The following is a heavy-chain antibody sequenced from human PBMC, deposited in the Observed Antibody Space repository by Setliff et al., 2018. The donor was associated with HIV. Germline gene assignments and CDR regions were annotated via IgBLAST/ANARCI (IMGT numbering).Heavy chain of an antibody. J-gene: IGHJ6*03. Sequence: VASVKVSCKASGGTFSSYAISWVRQAPGQGLEWMGGIIPIFGTANYAQKFQGRVTITADESMSTAYMELSSLRSEDTAVYYCARARGNYDGSGKVYYYYYYMDVWGKGTTVTVSS. CDR2: IIPIFGTA. V-gene: IGHV1-69*13. CDR3: ARARGNYDGSGKVYYYYYYMDV. CDR1: GGTFSSYA. D-gene: IGHD3-10*01.